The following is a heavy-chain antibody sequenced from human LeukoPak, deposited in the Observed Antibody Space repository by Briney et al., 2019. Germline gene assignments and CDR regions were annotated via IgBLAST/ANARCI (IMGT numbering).Heavy chain of an antibody. CDR2: IIPILGIA. CDR1: GGTFSSYA. V-gene: IGHV1-69*04. J-gene: IGHJ6*03. Sequence: SVKVSCKASGGTFSSYAISWVRQAPGQGLEWMGRIIPILGIANYAQKFQGRVTITADKSTSTAYMELSSLRSEDTAVYYCASLTGDHMGYYYYYYMDVWGKGTTVTVSS. D-gene: IGHD3-9*01. CDR3: ASLTGDHMGYYYYYYMDV.